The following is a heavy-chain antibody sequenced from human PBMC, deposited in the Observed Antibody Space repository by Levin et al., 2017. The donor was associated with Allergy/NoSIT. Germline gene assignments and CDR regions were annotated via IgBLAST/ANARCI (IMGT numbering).Heavy chain of an antibody. V-gene: IGHV3-23*01. D-gene: IGHD4-23*01. CDR1: GFIFSSYA. CDR2: ISGSGGST. Sequence: AGGSLRLSCAASGFIFSSYAMSWVRQAPGKGLEWVSAISGSGGSTYYADSVKGRFTISRDNSKNTLYLQMNSLRAEDTAVYYCAKSGGNSPITYYFDYWGQGTLVTVSS. CDR3: AKSGGNSPITYYFDY. J-gene: IGHJ4*02.